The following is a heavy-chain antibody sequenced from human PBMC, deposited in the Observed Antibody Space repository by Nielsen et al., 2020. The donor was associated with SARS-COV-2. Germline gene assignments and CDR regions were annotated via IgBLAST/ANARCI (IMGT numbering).Heavy chain of an antibody. J-gene: IGHJ3*02. D-gene: IGHD3-16*01. CDR1: GGSINSGGCS. CDR3: ARGGRITFGGADDAFDI. V-gene: IGHV4-30-2*01. CDR2: IYHSGRT. Sequence: SETLSLTCAVSGGSINSGGCSWSWIRQPPGKGLEWIGYIYHSGRTYYNPSLKSRVTISVDRSKNQFSLKLSSVTAADTAVYYCARGGRITFGGADDAFDIWGQGTMVTVSS.